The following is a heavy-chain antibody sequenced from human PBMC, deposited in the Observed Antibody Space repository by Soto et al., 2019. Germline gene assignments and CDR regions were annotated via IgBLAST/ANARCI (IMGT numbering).Heavy chain of an antibody. Sequence: PSETLSLTCTVSGGSISSYYWSWIRQPAGKGLEWIGRIYTSGSTSYNPSLKSRVTMSVDTSKNQFSLKLSSVTDADTAVYYCARGYYDSNGQSNTFDIWGQGTMVTVS. CDR2: IYTSGST. V-gene: IGHV4-4*07. D-gene: IGHD3-22*01. CDR1: GGSISSYY. J-gene: IGHJ3*02. CDR3: ARGYYDSNGQSNTFDI.